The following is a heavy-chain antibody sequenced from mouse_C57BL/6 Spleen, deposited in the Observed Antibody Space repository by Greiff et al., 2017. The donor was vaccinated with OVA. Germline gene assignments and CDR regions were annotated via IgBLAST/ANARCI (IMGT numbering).Heavy chain of an antibody. CDR2: INYDGSST. D-gene: IGHD2-3*01. Sequence: EVKLVESEGGLVQPGSSMKLSCTASGFTFSDYYMAWVRQVPEKGLEWVANINYDGSSTYYLDSLKSRFIISRDNAKNILYLQMSSLKSEDTATDYCARDPYDGYFDYWGQGTTLTVSS. CDR3: ARDPYDGYFDY. V-gene: IGHV5-16*01. CDR1: GFTFSDYY. J-gene: IGHJ2*01.